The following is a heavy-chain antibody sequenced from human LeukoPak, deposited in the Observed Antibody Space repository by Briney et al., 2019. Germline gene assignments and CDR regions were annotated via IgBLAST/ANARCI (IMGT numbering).Heavy chain of an antibody. CDR3: AKADTAMVTRTTGFDP. CDR2: ISGSGGST. Sequence: PGGSLRLSCAASGFTFSSYWMHWVRQAPGKGLVWVSAISGSGGSTYYADSVKGRFTISRDNSKNTLYLQMNSLRAEDTAVYYCAKADTAMVTRTTGFDPWGQGTLVTVSS. J-gene: IGHJ5*02. V-gene: IGHV3-23*01. D-gene: IGHD5-18*01. CDR1: GFTFSSYW.